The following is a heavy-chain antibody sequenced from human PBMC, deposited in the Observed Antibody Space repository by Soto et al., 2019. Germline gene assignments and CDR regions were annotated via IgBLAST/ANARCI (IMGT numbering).Heavy chain of an antibody. CDR2: ISYDGGNK. Sequence: GGSLRLSCAASGFTFSSYGMHWVRQAPGKGLEWVAVISYDGGNKYYADSVKGRFTISRDNSKNTLYLQMNSLRAEDTAVYYCVCGSYQYYYYGMDVWGQGTTVTVSS. V-gene: IGHV3-30*03. CDR1: GFTFSSYG. D-gene: IGHD1-26*01. J-gene: IGHJ6*02. CDR3: VCGSYQYYYYGMDV.